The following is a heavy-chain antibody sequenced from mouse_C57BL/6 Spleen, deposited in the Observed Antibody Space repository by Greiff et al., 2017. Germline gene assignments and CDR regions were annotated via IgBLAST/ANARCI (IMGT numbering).Heavy chain of an antibody. CDR1: GYSITSGYD. CDR2: ISYSGST. V-gene: IGHV3-1*01. Sequence: VQLKESGPGMVKPSQSLSLTCTVTGYSITSGYDWHWIRHFPGNKLEWMGYISYSGSTNYNPSLKSRISITHDTSKNHFFLKLNSVTTEDTATYYCARGGGYDGFDYWGQGTTLTVSS. CDR3: ARGGGYDGFDY. D-gene: IGHD2-2*01. J-gene: IGHJ2*01.